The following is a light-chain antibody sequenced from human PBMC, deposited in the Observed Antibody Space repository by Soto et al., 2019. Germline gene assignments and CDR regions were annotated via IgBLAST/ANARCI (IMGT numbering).Light chain of an antibody. CDR2: KVS. J-gene: IGKJ1*01. CDR3: MQGTHWPWG. Sequence: DVVMTQSPLSLPVTLGQPASISCRSSQSLVYSDGNTYLNWFQQRPGQSPRRLIYKVSNRDSGVPDRVSGSGSGTDFTLKISRVEAGDVGVYYCMQGTHWPWGFGQGTKVEIK. CDR1: QSLVYSDGNTY. V-gene: IGKV2-30*01.